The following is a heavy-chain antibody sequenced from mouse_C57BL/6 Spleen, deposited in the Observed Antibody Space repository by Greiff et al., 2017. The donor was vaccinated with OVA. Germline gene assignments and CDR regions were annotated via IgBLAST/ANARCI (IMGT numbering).Heavy chain of an antibody. J-gene: IGHJ1*03. CDR1: GYAFSSSW. CDR3: ARDPLITTVVANFEV. V-gene: IGHV1-82*01. Sequence: QVQLKQSGPELVKPGASVKISCKASGYAFSSSWMNWVKQRPGKGLEWIGRIYPGDGDTNYNGKFKGKATLTADKSSSTAYMQLSSLTSEDSAVYFCARDPLITTVVANFEVWGTGTTVTVSS. CDR2: IYPGDGDT. D-gene: IGHD1-1*01.